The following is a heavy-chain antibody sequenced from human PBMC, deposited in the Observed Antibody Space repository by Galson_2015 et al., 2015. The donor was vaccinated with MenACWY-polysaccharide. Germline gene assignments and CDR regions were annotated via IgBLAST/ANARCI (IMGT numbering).Heavy chain of an antibody. CDR2: ISYDATNK. Sequence: SLRLSCAASGFTFSRYAMHWVRQAPGKGLEWVAVISYDATNKYYAESVKGRFTISRDNSKNTMYVQMNSLRAEDTAIYYCARDYCSRTSCYGMDAWGHGTTVTVSS. J-gene: IGHJ6*02. CDR1: GFTFSRYA. CDR3: ARDYCSRTSCYGMDA. V-gene: IGHV3-30-3*01. D-gene: IGHD2-2*01.